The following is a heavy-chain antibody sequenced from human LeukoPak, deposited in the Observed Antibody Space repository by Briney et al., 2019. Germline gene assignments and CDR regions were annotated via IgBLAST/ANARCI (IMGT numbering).Heavy chain of an antibody. J-gene: IGHJ4*02. CDR2: IYYSGST. V-gene: IGHV4-39*07. CDR3: ARDFAASSGYPTYFAS. CDR1: GGSISSSSYY. Sequence: PSETLSLTCTVSGGSISSSSYYWGWIRQPPGKGLEWIGNIYYSGSTHYNPSLKSRVTISVDTSKNQFSLKLTSVTAADTAMYYCARDFAASSGYPTYFASWGQGTLVTVSS. D-gene: IGHD3-22*01.